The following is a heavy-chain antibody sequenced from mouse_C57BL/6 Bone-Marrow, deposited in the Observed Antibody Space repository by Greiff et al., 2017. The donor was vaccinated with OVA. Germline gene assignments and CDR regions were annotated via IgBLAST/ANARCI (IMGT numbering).Heavy chain of an antibody. Sequence: QVQLQQPGAELVKPGASVKMSCKASGYTFTSYWITWVKQRPGQGLEWIGDIYPGSGSTNYNEKFKSKATLTVDTSSSTAYMQLSSLTSEDSAVYYSARFDDHSYYAIDDWGQGTSVTVSS. V-gene: IGHV1-55*01. CDR3: ARFDDHSYYAIDD. CDR2: IYPGSGST. D-gene: IGHD2-3*01. J-gene: IGHJ4*01. CDR1: GYTFTSYW.